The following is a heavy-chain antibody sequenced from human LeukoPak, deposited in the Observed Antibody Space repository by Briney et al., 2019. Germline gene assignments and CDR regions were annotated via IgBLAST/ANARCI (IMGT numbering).Heavy chain of an antibody. D-gene: IGHD6-6*01. CDR2: IYTSGST. CDR3: ARVVYSSSRDAFDI. CDR1: GGSISSGSYY. J-gene: IGHJ3*02. V-gene: IGHV4-61*02. Sequence: SETLSLTCTVSGGSISSGSYYWSWIRQPAGKGLEWIGRIYTSGSTNYNPSLKSQVTISVDTSKNQFSLKLSSVTAADTAVYYCARVVYSSSRDAFDIWGQGTMVTVSS.